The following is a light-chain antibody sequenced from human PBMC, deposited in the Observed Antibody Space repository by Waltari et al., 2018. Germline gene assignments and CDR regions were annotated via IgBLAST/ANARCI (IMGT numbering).Light chain of an antibody. CDR3: QQHSSWTPHT. CDR1: QSVGTY. J-gene: IGKJ2*01. Sequence: EIVLTQSPATLSLSPGETATLSCRASQSVGTYLAWYQQKPGQAPRLLIYDASNRATGIPDRFRGSGSGTDFTLTIDSLEPEDFALYYCQQHSSWTPHTFGQGARLEIK. CDR2: DAS. V-gene: IGKV3-11*01.